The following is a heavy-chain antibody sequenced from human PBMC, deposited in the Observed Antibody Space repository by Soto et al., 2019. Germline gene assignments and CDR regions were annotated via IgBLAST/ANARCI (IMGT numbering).Heavy chain of an antibody. CDR2: INYSGSH. CDR3: ASLYGDYVPY. CDR1: GDSISSSRYY. Sequence: QLQLQESGPGLVKPSETLSLTCSFSGDSISSSRYYWGWIRQPPGKGLEWIGTINYSGSHYYNPSLKSRGTISVDTSKNQFSLKVSSVTAADTAVYYCASLYGDYVPYWGQGILVSVSS. J-gene: IGHJ4*02. D-gene: IGHD4-17*01. V-gene: IGHV4-39*01.